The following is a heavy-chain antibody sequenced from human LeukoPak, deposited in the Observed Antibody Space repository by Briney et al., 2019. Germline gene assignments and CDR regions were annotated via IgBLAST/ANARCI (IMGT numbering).Heavy chain of an antibody. CDR2: ISGYNGNT. V-gene: IGHV1-18*01. J-gene: IGHJ4*02. D-gene: IGHD2-15*01. CDR1: GYTLTSFG. CDR3: AREGGEYCSGGRCSPYYFDY. Sequence: GASVKVSCKASGYTLTSFGFSWVRQAPGQGLEWMGWISGYNGNTNYAQKLQGRVTMTTDTSTSTGYMELRSLRSDDTAVYYCAREGGEYCSGGRCSPYYFDYWGQGTLVTVSS.